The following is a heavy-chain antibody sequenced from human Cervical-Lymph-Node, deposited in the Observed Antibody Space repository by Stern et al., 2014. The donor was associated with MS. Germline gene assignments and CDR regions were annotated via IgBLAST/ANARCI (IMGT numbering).Heavy chain of an antibody. J-gene: IGHJ4*02. CDR2: INWNSGTI. D-gene: IGHD6-19*01. CDR1: GFTFDDYA. CDR3: ARVVAGIAVSGSYFDY. Sequence: MQLVQSGGGLVQPGRSLRLSCAASGFTFDDYAMHWVRQAPGKGLEWVSGINWNSGTIGYADSVKGRFTISRDNAKNSLYLQMNSLRAEDTALYYCARVVAGIAVSGSYFDYWAREPWSPSPQ. V-gene: IGHV3-9*01.